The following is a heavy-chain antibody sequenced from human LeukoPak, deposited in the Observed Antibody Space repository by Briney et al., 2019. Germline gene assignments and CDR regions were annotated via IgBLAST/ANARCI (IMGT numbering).Heavy chain of an antibody. Sequence: SETLSLTCTVSGGSISSGSYYWSWIRQPAGKGLEWIGRIYTSGSTNYNPSLKSRVTISVDTSKNQFSPKLSSVTAADTAVYYCARDFYSSGPNRYNWFDPWGQGTLVTVSS. J-gene: IGHJ5*02. CDR1: GGSISSGSYY. CDR3: ARDFYSSGPNRYNWFDP. V-gene: IGHV4-61*02. CDR2: IYTSGST. D-gene: IGHD6-19*01.